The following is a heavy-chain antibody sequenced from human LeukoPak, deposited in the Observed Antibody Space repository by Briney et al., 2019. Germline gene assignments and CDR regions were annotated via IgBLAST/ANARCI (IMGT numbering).Heavy chain of an antibody. J-gene: IGHJ4*02. V-gene: IGHV3-21*01. CDR1: GFTFSSYS. CDR3: ARDRGYGGKNLYFDY. Sequence: GGSLRLSCAASGFTFSSYSMNWVRQAPGKGLEWVSSISSSSSYIYYADSVKGRFTISRDNAKNSLYLQMNSLRAEDTAVYYCARDRGYGGKNLYFDYWGQGTLVTVSS. CDR2: ISSSSSYI. D-gene: IGHD4-23*01.